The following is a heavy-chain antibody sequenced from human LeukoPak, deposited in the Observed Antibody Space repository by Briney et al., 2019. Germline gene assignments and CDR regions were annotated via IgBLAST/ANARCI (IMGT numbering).Heavy chain of an antibody. CDR2: IYPGDSDT. Sequence: GESLKISCRGSGYSFTTYWIGWVRQMPGKGLEWMGIIYPGDSDTRYSPSFQGQVTISADKSISTAYLQWSSLKASDTAMYYCATYSGSYVGAFDIWGQGTMATVSS. J-gene: IGHJ3*02. V-gene: IGHV5-51*01. CDR3: ATYSGSYVGAFDI. D-gene: IGHD1-26*01. CDR1: GYSFTTYW.